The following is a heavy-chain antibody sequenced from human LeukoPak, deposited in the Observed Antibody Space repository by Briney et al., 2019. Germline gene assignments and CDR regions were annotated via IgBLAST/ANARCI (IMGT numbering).Heavy chain of an antibody. CDR3: ARDTIRGYDSDY. CDR1: GGSISSGDYY. V-gene: IGHV4-30-4*01. CDR2: IYYSGST. Sequence: SETLPLTCTVSGGSISSGDYYWSWIRQPPGKGLEWIGYIYYSGSTYYNPSLKSRVTISVDTSKNQFSLKLSSVTAADTAVYYCARDTIRGYDSDYWGQGTLVTVSS. J-gene: IGHJ4*02. D-gene: IGHD5-12*01.